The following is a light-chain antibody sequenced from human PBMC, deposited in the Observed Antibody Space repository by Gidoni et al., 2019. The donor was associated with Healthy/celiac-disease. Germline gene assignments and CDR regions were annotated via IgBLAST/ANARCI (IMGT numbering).Light chain of an antibody. V-gene: IGKV3-15*01. J-gene: IGKJ3*01. Sequence: EIVMTQSPATLSVSPGERATLSCRASQSVSRNLAWYQLKPGQAPRLLIFGASTRATAFPARFSGSGSGTEFTLTISSLQSEDFAVYYCQHYNNWPPVFTFGPGTEVDIK. CDR1: QSVSRN. CDR2: GAS. CDR3: QHYNNWPPVFT.